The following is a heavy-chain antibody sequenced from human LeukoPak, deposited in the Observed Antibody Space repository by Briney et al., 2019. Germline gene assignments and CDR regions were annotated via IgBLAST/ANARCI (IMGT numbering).Heavy chain of an antibody. V-gene: IGHV1-2*06. J-gene: IGHJ3*02. CDR3: AGEDNSSGYRPFDI. Sequence: ASVKVSCKASGYTFTSYYMHWVQQAPGQGLEWMGRINPNNGGTNYAQKFQGRVTMTRDMSMSTAYMELSRLRSVDTAVYYCAGEDNSSGYRPFDIWGQGTMVTVPS. CDR1: GYTFTSYY. CDR2: INPNNGGT. D-gene: IGHD3-22*01.